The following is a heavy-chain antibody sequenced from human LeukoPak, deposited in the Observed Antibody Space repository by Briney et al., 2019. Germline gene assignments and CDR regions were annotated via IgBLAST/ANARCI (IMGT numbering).Heavy chain of an antibody. V-gene: IGHV3-7*03. Sequence: PGGSLRLSCAASGFTFSSYWMSWVRQAPGKGLEWVANIKQDGSEKYYVDSVKGRFTISRDNAKNSLYLQMNSLRAEDTAVYYCARDRAYYDFWSGYFSDYYGMDVWGQGTTVTVSS. CDR2: IKQDGSEK. CDR1: GFTFSSYW. D-gene: IGHD3-3*01. J-gene: IGHJ6*02. CDR3: ARDRAYYDFWSGYFSDYYGMDV.